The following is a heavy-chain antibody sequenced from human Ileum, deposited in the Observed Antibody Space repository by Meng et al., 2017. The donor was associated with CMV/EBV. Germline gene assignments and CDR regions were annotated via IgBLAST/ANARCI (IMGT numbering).Heavy chain of an antibody. J-gene: IGHJ5*02. D-gene: IGHD3-10*01. Sequence: YEGSFSDYVWAWIRQPPGKGLEWIGEINHSGRTNYNPSLKSRVTISVDTSKNQFSLKLSSVTAADTAVYYCARGQRITLVRGGRFDPWGQGTLVTVSS. CDR3: ARGQRITLVRGGRFDP. CDR2: INHSGRT. CDR1: EGSFSDYV. V-gene: IGHV4-34*01.